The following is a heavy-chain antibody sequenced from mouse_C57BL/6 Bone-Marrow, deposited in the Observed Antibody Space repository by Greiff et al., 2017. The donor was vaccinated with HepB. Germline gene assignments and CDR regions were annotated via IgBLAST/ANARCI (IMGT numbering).Heavy chain of an antibody. CDR2: INPSNGGT. D-gene: IGHD1-1*01. CDR1: GYTFTSYW. Sequence: QVQLQQPGTELVKPGASVKLSCKASGYTFTSYWMHWVKQRPGQGLEWIGNINPSNGGTNYNEKFKSKATLTVDKSSSTAYMQLSSLTSEDSAVYYCARKREDYGSSYLSWIAYWGQGTLVTVSA. CDR3: ARKREDYGSSYLSWIAY. V-gene: IGHV1-53*01. J-gene: IGHJ3*01.